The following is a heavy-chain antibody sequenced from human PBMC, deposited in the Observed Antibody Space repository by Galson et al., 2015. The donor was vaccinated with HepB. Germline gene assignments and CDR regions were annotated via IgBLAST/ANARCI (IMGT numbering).Heavy chain of an antibody. CDR2: IFYNGYS. CDR1: GGSISSYY. CDR3: AAWWDGYGSGSYYRY. J-gene: IGHJ4*02. D-gene: IGHD3-10*01. V-gene: IGHV4-59*01. Sequence: SETLSLTCTVSGGSISSYYWSWIRQPPGKGLEWIGYIFYNGYSNNNPSLKSRVTILIDTSKKQFSLKLSSVTAADTAVYYCAAWWDGYGSGSYYRYWGQGTLVTVSS.